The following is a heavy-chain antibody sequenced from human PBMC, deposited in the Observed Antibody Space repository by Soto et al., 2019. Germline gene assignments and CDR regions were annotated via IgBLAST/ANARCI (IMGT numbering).Heavy chain of an antibody. CDR1: GYTFTGYY. D-gene: IGHD6-19*01. Sequence: ASVKVSCKASGYTFTGYYMHWVRQAPGQGLEWMGWINPNSGGTNYAQKFQGWVTMTRDTSISTAYMELGRLRSDDTAVYYCARAHIAVAGTLDYWGQGTLVTVSS. CDR3: ARAHIAVAGTLDY. J-gene: IGHJ4*02. CDR2: INPNSGGT. V-gene: IGHV1-2*04.